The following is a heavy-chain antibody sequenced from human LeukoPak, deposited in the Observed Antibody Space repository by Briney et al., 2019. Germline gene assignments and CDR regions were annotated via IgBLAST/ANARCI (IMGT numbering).Heavy chain of an antibody. J-gene: IGHJ4*02. CDR2: ISGRGTTT. V-gene: IGHV3-23*01. CDR1: GFTFSSYT. D-gene: IGHD2/OR15-2a*01. Sequence: GGSLRLSCATSGFTFSSYTMNWVRQAPGKGLEWVSAISGRGTTTYYADSVKGRFTISRDKSKNTLYLQMNSLRAEDTAIYYCSSAHFRDYWGQGTLVTVSS. CDR3: SSAHFRDY.